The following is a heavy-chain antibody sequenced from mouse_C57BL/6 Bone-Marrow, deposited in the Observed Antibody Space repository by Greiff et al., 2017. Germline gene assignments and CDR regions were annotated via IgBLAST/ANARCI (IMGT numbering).Heavy chain of an antibody. CDR3: TRGRGITAFYYYAMDY. CDR1: GFTFSSYA. D-gene: IGHD2-4*01. J-gene: IGHJ4*01. V-gene: IGHV5-9-1*02. Sequence: EVQRVESGEGLVKPGGSLKLSCAASGFTFSSYAMSWVRQTPEKRLEWVAYISSGGDYIYYADTVKGRFTISRDNARNTLYLQMSSLKSEDTAMYYGTRGRGITAFYYYAMDYWGQGTSVTVSS. CDR2: ISSGGDYI.